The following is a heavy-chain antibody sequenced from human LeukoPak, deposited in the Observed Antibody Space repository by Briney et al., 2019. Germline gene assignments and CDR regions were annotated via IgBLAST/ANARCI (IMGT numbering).Heavy chain of an antibody. CDR3: ARSYGANDY. D-gene: IGHD4-17*01. CDR1: GGSISTYY. J-gene: IGHJ4*01. CDR2: VYTSGST. V-gene: IGHV4-4*07. Sequence: EPSETLSLTCTVSGGSISTYYWSWIRQPAGEGLEWIGCVYTSGSTNYNPSLKSRVTMSVDTSKNQFSLKLSSVTAADTAMYYCARSYGANDYWGHGTLVTVSS.